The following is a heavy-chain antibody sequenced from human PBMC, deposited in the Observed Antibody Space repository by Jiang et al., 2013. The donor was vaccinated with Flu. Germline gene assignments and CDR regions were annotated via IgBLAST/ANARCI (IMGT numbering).Heavy chain of an antibody. J-gene: IGHJ3*02. CDR2: IDPSDSYT. V-gene: IGHV5-10-1*01. CDR3: ARLGDCSGGSCYKDAFDI. Sequence: GAEVKKPGESLRISCKGSGYSFTSYWISWVRQMPGKGLEWMGRIDPSDSYTNYSPSFQGHVTISADKSISTAYLQWSSLKASDTAMYYCARLGDCSGGSCYKDAFDIWGQGTMVTISS. CDR1: GYSFTSYW. D-gene: IGHD2-15*01.